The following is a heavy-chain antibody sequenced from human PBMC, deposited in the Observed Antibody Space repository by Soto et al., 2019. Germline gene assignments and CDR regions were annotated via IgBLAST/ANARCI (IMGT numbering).Heavy chain of an antibody. J-gene: IGHJ5*02. Sequence: EVQLVESGGGLVQHGGSLRLSCTASGFTFSSYWMNWVRQAPGKGLEWVGNIKEDGSEKFYVDSVKGRFTISRDNAKNSLYLDMNSLRVEDTAIYFCARDFGGPWGQGTLVTVSS. CDR1: GFTFSSYW. D-gene: IGHD1-26*01. CDR2: IKEDGSEK. CDR3: ARDFGGP. V-gene: IGHV3-7*05.